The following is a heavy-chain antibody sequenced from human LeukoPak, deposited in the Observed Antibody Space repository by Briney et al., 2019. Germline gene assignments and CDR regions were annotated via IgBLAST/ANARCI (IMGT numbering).Heavy chain of an antibody. CDR3: ARDRAGLGLLDF. J-gene: IGHJ3*01. Sequence: SETLSLTCTVSGGPISSGGFSWTWIRQPPGKGLEWIGYTFQSGSPSYNPSLRSRVTISVDTSTNQFSLRLNSVTAADKAMYYCARDRAGLGLLDFWGQGTMVIVFS. V-gene: IGHV4-30-2*01. D-gene: IGHD1-26*01. CDR1: GGPISSGGFS. CDR2: TFQSGSP.